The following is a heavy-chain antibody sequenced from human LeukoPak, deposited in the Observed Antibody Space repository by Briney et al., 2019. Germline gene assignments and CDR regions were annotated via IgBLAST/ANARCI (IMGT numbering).Heavy chain of an antibody. CDR2: ISYDGSNK. CDR1: GFTFSSYG. D-gene: IGHD1-26*01. CDR3: AKDGIYDTPFDY. Sequence: HPGGSLRLSCAASGFTFSSYGTHWVRQAPGKGLEWVAVISYDGSNKYYADSVKGRFTISRDNSKNTLYLQMNSLRAEDTAVYYCAKDGIYDTPFDYRGQGTLVTVSS. V-gene: IGHV3-30*18. J-gene: IGHJ4*02.